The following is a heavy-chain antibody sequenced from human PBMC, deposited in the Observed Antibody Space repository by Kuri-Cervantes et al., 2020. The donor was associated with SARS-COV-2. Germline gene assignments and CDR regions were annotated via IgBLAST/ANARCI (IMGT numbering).Heavy chain of an antibody. Sequence: SKILTSTVPAPGSSISSGSYYWSWTRQPAGKGLEWIGRTYTSGSTNYTPSLNNRVTISVDKSKTQSSLKLSAVTAADPAVYYCASSRASMITFGGVIDNFDYWGQGTLVTVSS. CDR1: GSSISSGSYY. CDR2: TYTSGST. J-gene: IGHJ4*02. D-gene: IGHD3-16*02. V-gene: IGHV4-61*02. CDR3: ASSRASMITFGGVIDNFDY.